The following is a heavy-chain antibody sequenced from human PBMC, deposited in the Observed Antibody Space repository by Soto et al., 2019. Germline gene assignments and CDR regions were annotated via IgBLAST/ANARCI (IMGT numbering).Heavy chain of an antibody. D-gene: IGHD3-3*01. V-gene: IGHV1-58*02. CDR1: GFTFTSSA. CDR2: IVVGSGNT. CDR3: AACTSNYDFWSGYYTGYYYYMDV. J-gene: IGHJ6*03. Sequence: QMQLVQSGPEVKKPGTSVKVSCKASGFTFTSSAMQWVRQARGQRLEWIGWIVVGSGNTNYAQKFQERVTITRDMSTSTAYMALSSLRSEDTAVYYCAACTSNYDFWSGYYTGYYYYMDVWGKGTTVTVSS.